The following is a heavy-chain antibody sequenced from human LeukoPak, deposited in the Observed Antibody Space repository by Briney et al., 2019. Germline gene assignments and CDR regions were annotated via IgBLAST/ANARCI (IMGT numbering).Heavy chain of an antibody. J-gene: IGHJ4*02. CDR2: IISSSRTI. Sequence: PGGSLRLSCAASGLTVSRTYMSWVRQAPGKGLGWISYIISSSRTIYYADSVKGRFTISRDSAQNSLYLHMNSLRDEDTAVYYCARNMATTTMGFDYWGQGTLVTVSS. D-gene: IGHD4-17*01. CDR3: ARNMATTTMGFDY. V-gene: IGHV3-48*02. CDR1: GLTVSRTY.